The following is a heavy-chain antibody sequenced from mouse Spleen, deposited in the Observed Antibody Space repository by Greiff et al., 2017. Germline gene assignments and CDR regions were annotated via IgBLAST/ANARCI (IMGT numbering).Heavy chain of an antibody. CDR1: GFTFSSYA. J-gene: IGHJ3*01. CDR3: ARGGTYGNPWFAY. V-gene: IGHV5-6-5*01. CDR2: ISSGGST. Sequence: EVKLEESGGGLVKPGGSLKLSCAASGFTFSSYAMSWVRQTPEKRLEWVASISSGGSTYYPDSVKGRFTISRDNARNILYLQMSSLRSEDTAMYYCARGGTYGNPWFAYWGQGTLVTVSA. D-gene: IGHD2-1*01.